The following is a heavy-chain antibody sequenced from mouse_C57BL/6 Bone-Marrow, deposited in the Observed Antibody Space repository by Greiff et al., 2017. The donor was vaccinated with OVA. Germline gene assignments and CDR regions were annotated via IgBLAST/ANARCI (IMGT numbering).Heavy chain of an antibody. CDR1: GYTFTNYW. J-gene: IGHJ4*01. Sequence: VKLQQSGAELVRPGTSVKMSCKASGYTFTNYWIGWAKQRPGHGLERIGDIYPGGGYTNYNEKFKGKATLTADKSSSTAYMQFSSLTSEDAAIYYCARLCPYYAMDYWGQGTSVTVSS. CDR2: IYPGGGYT. V-gene: IGHV1-63*01. D-gene: IGHD6-5*01. CDR3: ARLCPYYAMDY.